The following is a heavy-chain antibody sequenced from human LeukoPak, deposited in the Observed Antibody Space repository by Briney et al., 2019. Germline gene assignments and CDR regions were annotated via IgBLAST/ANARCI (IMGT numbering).Heavy chain of an antibody. D-gene: IGHD6-13*01. Sequence: NAGGSLRLSCAASGFTVSSYSMNWVRQAPGKGLEWVSSISSSSSYIYYADSVKGRFTTSRDNAKNSLYLQMNSLRAEDTAVYYCATVGSSWYQNDYWGQGTLVTVSS. J-gene: IGHJ4*02. CDR1: GFTVSSYS. CDR3: ATVGSSWYQNDY. CDR2: ISSSSSYI. V-gene: IGHV3-21*01.